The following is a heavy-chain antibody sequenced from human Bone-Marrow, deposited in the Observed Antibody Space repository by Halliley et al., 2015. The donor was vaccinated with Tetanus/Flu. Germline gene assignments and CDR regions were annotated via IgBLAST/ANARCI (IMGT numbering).Heavy chain of an antibody. Sequence: WVPPISGDGTYIYYPDSLKGRFTVSRDNAKNSVHLQINNLRVEDTAVYYCARGHCGGDCLGTYWGQGALVTVSS. CDR2: ISGDGTYI. CDR3: ARGHCGGDCLGTY. V-gene: IGHV3-21*01. J-gene: IGHJ4*02. D-gene: IGHD2-21*02.